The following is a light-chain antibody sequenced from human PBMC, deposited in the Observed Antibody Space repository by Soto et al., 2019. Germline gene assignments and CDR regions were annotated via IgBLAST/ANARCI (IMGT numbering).Light chain of an antibody. Sequence: IVMTQSPATLSVSPGERVTLSCRASANVGTNVAWYQQKPGQAPRLLIYDSSTRATGIPDTFSGSGSMTDFTLTISSLHPEESAVYYCQQYNNWGLSFGGGTKLEI. CDR2: DSS. V-gene: IGKV3D-15*01. CDR3: QQYNNWGLS. J-gene: IGKJ4*01. CDR1: ANVGTN.